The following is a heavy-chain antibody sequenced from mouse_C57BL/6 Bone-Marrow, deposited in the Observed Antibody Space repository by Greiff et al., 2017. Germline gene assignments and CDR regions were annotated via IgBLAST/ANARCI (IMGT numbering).Heavy chain of an antibody. J-gene: IGHJ3*01. CDR2: ISGGSSTI. CDR1: GFTFSDYG. Sequence: DVKLVESGGGLVKPGGSLKLSCAASGFTFSDYGMHWVRQAPEKGLEWVAYISGGSSTIYYADTVKGRFTISRDNAKNTLFLQMTSLRSEDTAMYYCARGRRGFAYWGQGTLVTVSA. CDR3: ARGRRGFAY. V-gene: IGHV5-17*01.